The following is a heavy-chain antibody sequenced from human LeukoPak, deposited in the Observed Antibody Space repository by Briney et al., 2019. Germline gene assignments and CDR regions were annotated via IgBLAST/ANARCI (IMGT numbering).Heavy chain of an antibody. CDR2: ISYDGSNK. Sequence: GGSLRLSCAASGFTFSSYAMHWVRQAPGKGLEWVAVISYDGSNKYYADSVKGRFTISRDNSKNTLYLQMNSLRAEDTAVYYCASIADDSSGSLDLDYYYGMDVWGQGTTVTVSS. V-gene: IGHV3-30-3*01. D-gene: IGHD3-22*01. CDR3: ASIADDSSGSLDLDYYYGMDV. J-gene: IGHJ6*02. CDR1: GFTFSSYA.